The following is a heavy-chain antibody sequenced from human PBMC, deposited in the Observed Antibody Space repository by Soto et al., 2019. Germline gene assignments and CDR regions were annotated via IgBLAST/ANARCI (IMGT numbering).Heavy chain of an antibody. V-gene: IGHV4-59*01. D-gene: IGHD3-10*01. CDR1: GGSISIYY. J-gene: IGHJ6*02. CDR3: ARESRITMVRGVYYYYGMDV. Sequence: PSETLSLTCTVSGGSISIYYWSWIRHPPGKGLEWIGYIYYSGSTNYNPSLKSRVTISVDTSKNQFSLKLSSVTAADTAVYYCARESRITMVRGVYYYYGMDVWGQGTTVTVSS. CDR2: IYYSGST.